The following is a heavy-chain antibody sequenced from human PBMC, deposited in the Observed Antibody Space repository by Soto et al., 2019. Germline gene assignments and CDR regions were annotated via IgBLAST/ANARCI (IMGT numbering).Heavy chain of an antibody. CDR1: GGSINGYC. D-gene: IGHD5-12*01. J-gene: IGHJ4*02. CDR3: ARDLRTAVAKFFFES. Sequence: QVQLQESGPGLVKPSETLSLTCTVSGGSINGYCWSWIRQPPGKGPEWISYIFDSGNTNYNPSLKRRVTISVDTSENQSSLTLTSVTAADTAVYFCARDLRTAVAKFFFESWGPGARVTVSS. CDR2: IFDSGNT. V-gene: IGHV4-59*12.